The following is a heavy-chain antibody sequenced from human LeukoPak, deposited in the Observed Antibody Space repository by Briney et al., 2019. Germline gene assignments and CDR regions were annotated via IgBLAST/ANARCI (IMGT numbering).Heavy chain of an antibody. CDR1: GGSISSYY. V-gene: IGHV4-59*01. D-gene: IGHD6-13*01. J-gene: IGHJ6*02. Sequence: PSETLSLTCTVSGGSISSYYWSWIRQPPGKGLEWIGSIYYSGSTNYNPSLKSRVTISVDTSKNQFSLKLSSVTAADTAVYYCARGDSSSWYEYYYYGMDVWGQGTTVTVSS. CDR2: IYYSGST. CDR3: ARGDSSSWYEYYYYGMDV.